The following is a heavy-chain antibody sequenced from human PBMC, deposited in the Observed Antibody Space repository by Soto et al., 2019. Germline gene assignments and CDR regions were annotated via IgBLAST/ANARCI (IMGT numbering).Heavy chain of an antibody. J-gene: IGHJ3*02. V-gene: IGHV3-21*01. CDR3: ARDDYDSSGPLAFDI. CDR2: ISSSSSYI. D-gene: IGHD3-22*01. CDR1: GFTFSSYS. Sequence: GRSLRLSCAASGFTFSSYSMNWVRQAPGKGLEWVSSISSSSSYIYYADSVKGRFTISRDNAKNSLYLQMNSLRAEDTAVYYCARDDYDSSGPLAFDIWGQGTMVTVSS.